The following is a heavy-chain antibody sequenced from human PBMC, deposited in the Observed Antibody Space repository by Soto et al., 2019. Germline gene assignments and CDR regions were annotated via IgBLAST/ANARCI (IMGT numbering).Heavy chain of an antibody. CDR2: ISGSGGSR. CDR3: ASPPYCSGGSCYLDYFDY. Sequence: GGSLRLSCAASGFTFSSYAMSWVRQAPGEGVEWGSAISGSGGSRYYADSVKGRFTISRDNSKNTLYLQMNSMRAEDTAVYYCASPPYCSGGSCYLDYFDYWGQGTLVTVSS. CDR1: GFTFSSYA. J-gene: IGHJ4*02. D-gene: IGHD2-15*01. V-gene: IGHV3-23*01.